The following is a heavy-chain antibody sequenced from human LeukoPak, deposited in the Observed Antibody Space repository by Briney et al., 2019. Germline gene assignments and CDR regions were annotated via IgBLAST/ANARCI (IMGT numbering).Heavy chain of an antibody. CDR3: ARDGSLSSWDYYYYMDV. V-gene: IGHV4-4*07. CDR1: GGSISSYY. Sequence: SETLSLTCTVSGGSISSYYWSWIRQPAGKGLEWIGRTYTSGSTNYNPSLKSRVTMSVDTSKNQFSLKLSSVTAADTAVYYCARDGSLSSWDYYYYMDVWGKGATVTISS. D-gene: IGHD3-10*01. CDR2: TYTSGST. J-gene: IGHJ6*03.